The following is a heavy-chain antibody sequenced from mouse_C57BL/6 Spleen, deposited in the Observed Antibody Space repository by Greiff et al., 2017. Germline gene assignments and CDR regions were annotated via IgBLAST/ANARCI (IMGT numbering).Heavy chain of an antibody. D-gene: IGHD2-4*01. V-gene: IGHV5-16*01. Sequence: EVQRVESEGGLVQPGSSMKLSCTASGFTFSDYYMAWVRQVPEKGLEWVANINYDGSSTYYLDSLKSRFIISRDNAKNILYLQMSSLKSEDTATYYCAGYYDYDEGFAYWGQGTLVTVSA. CDR1: GFTFSDYY. CDR2: INYDGSST. CDR3: AGYYDYDEGFAY. J-gene: IGHJ3*01.